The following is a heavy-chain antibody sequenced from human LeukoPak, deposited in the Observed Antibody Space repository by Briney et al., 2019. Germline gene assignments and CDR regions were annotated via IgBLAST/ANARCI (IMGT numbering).Heavy chain of an antibody. V-gene: IGHV3-53*01. CDR2: IYSGGST. D-gene: IGHD5-12*01. Sequence: GGSLRLSCAASGFTVSSNYMSWVRQAPGKGLEWVSVIYSGGSTYYADSVKGRFTISRDNAKNSLYLQMNSLRAEDTAVYYCATRAGYSGSRMFDPWGQGTLVTVSS. J-gene: IGHJ5*02. CDR1: GFTVSSNY. CDR3: ATRAGYSGSRMFDP.